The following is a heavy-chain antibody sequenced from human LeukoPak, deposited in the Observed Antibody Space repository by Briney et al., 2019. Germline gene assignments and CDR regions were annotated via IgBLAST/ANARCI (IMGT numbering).Heavy chain of an antibody. D-gene: IGHD1-26*01. CDR1: GFTVSSNY. CDR2: IYSGGST. J-gene: IGHJ3*02. V-gene: IGHV3-66*01. CDR3: ARDYPYSGSSSAFDI. Sequence: GGSLRLSCAASGFTVSSNYMSWVRQAPGKGLEWVSVIYSGGSTYCADSVKGRFTISRDNSKNTLYLQMNSLRAEDTAVYYCARDYPYSGSSSAFDIWGQGTMVTVSS.